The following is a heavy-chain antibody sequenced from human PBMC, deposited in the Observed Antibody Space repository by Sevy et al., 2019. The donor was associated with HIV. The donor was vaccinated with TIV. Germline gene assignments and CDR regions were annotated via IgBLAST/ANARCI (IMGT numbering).Heavy chain of an antibody. D-gene: IGHD5-12*01. CDR3: ARNTNSLYSGYDRPVADY. J-gene: IGHJ4*02. V-gene: IGHV1-2*06. CDR2: INPKSGGT. Sequence: KAGPSVKVSCKASGYTFSYYYIHWVRQAPGQGLEWMGRINPKSGGTNYAQKFQGRVTMTRDTSISTVYMELNRLTSDATAIYYCARNTNSLYSGYDRPVADYWGQGTLVTVSS. CDR1: GYTFSYYY.